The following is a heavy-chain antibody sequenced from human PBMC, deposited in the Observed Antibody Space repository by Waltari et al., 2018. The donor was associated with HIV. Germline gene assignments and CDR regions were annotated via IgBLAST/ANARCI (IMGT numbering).Heavy chain of an antibody. J-gene: IGHJ4*02. V-gene: IGHV1-2*02. Sequence: QVQLVQSGAEVKKPGASVKVSCKASGYTFTGYYMHWVRQAPGQGPEWMGGMKPNSGGTNYAQNFQGRFTMTRDTSIRSAYMELSRLRSDDTAVYYGARDQGGIAVAGTPGDYWGQGTLVTVSS. D-gene: IGHD6-19*01. CDR1: GYTFTGYY. CDR2: MKPNSGGT. CDR3: ARDQGGIAVAGTPGDY.